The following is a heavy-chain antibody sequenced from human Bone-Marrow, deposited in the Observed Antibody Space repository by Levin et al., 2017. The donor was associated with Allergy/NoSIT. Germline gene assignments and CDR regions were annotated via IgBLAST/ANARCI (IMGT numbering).Heavy chain of an antibody. CDR2: LYSGDKT. CDR1: GFTISSSY. CDR3: ARFYHAMDV. V-gene: IGHV3-53*01. Sequence: RAGGSLRLSCAASGFTISSSYMTWVRQAPGKGLEWVSVLYSGDKTEYAVSVKGRFTISRDNSKNTLYLQMDRLRAEDTAVYYCARFYHAMDVWGQGTTVTVSS. J-gene: IGHJ6*02.